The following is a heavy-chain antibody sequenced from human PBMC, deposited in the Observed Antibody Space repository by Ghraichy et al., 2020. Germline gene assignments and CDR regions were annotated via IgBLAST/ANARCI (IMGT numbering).Heavy chain of an antibody. V-gene: IGHV3-48*02. CDR3: ARGGVNYGALSPYMDV. J-gene: IGHJ6*03. CDR1: GFTFSSYS. Sequence: GGSLRLSCAASGFTFSSYSMNWVRQAPGKGLEWVSYISSSSSTIYYADSVKGRFTISRDNAKNSLYLQMNSLRDEDTAVYYCARGGVNYGALSPYMDVWGKGTTVTVSS. CDR2: ISSSSSTI. D-gene: IGHD4-17*01.